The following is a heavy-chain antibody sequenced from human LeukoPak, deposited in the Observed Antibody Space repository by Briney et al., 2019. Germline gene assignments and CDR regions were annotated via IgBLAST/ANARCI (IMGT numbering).Heavy chain of an antibody. D-gene: IGHD6-13*01. CDR2: IYYSGST. CDR1: GGSISSYY. CDR3: ASTGIAAAGTVDY. J-gene: IGHJ4*02. V-gene: IGHV4-59*01. Sequence: SETLSLTCTVSGGSISSYYWSWIRQPPGKGLEWIGYIYYSGSTNYNPSLKSRVTTSVDTSKNQFSLKLSSVTAADTAVYYCASTGIAAAGTVDYWSQGTLVTVSS.